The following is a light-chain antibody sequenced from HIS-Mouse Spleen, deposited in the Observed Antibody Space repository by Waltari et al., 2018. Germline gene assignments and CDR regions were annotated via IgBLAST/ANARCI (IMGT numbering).Light chain of an antibody. Sequence: QSALTQPASVSGSPGQSITISCTGTSSDVGGYNYVSWYQQHPGKAPNLMIYDFSNRPSGVSKRFSGSKSGNTASLTISGLQAEDEADYYCSSYTSSSTLVFGGGTKLTVL. J-gene: IGLJ2*01. V-gene: IGLV2-14*03. CDR1: SSDVGGYNY. CDR3: SSYTSSSTLV. CDR2: DFS.